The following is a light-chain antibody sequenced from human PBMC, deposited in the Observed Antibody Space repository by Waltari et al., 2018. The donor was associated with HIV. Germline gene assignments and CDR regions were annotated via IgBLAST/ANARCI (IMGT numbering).Light chain of an antibody. CDR3: QQSYSSWCT. Sequence: DIQMPQPPSSLSASVGDRVTITCRASQNITSSVNWYQQKPGEAPKLLIYTASSLQSGVPSRFSGSGYGTDFTLTISSLQPEDFATYYCQQSYSSWCTFGQGTKLEFK. V-gene: IGKV1-39*01. J-gene: IGKJ2*02. CDR2: TAS. CDR1: QNITSS.